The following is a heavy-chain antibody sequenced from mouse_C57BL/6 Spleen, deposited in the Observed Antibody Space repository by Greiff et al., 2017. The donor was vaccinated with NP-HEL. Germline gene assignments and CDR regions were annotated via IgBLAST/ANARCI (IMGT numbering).Heavy chain of an antibody. J-gene: IGHJ1*03. D-gene: IGHD2-1*01. CDR3: ARGGNYVHWYFDV. CDR1: GYSITSGYY. V-gene: IGHV3-6*01. Sequence: DVKLQESGPGLVKPSQSLSLTCSITGYSITSGYYWNWIRQFPGNKLEWMGYISYDGSNNYNPSLKNRISITRDTSKNQFFLKLNSVTTEDTATYYCARGGNYVHWYFDVWGTGTTVTVSS. CDR2: ISYDGSN.